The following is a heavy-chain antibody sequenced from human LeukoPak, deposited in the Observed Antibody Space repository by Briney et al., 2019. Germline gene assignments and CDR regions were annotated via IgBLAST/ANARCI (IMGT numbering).Heavy chain of an antibody. CDR3: AKDYSYGTNYFDY. V-gene: IGHV3-9*01. J-gene: IGHJ4*02. CDR1: GFTFDDYA. Sequence: GGSLRLSCAASGFTFDDYAMHWVRQAPGKGLEWVSGISWNSGSIGYADSVKGRFTISRDNAKNYLYLQMNSLRAEDTALYYCAKDYSYGTNYFDYWGQGTLVTVSS. D-gene: IGHD5-18*01. CDR2: ISWNSGSI.